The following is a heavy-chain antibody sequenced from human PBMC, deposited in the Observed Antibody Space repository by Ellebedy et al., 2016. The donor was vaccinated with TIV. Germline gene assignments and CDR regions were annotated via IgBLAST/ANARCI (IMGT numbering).Heavy chain of an antibody. D-gene: IGHD1-26*01. J-gene: IGHJ4*02. CDR3: ARDPGEWELLHFDY. CDR2: IKQDGSEK. Sequence: GGSLRLSXAASGFTFSSYWMSWVRQAPGKGLEWVANIKQDGSEKYYVDSVKGRFTISRDNAKNSLYLQMNSLRAEDTAVYYCARDPGEWELLHFDYWGQGTLVTVSS. V-gene: IGHV3-7*01. CDR1: GFTFSSYW.